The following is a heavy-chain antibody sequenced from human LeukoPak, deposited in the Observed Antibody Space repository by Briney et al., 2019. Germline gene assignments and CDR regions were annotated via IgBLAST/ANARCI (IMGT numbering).Heavy chain of an antibody. CDR1: GFTCSSFS. CDR3: ARDTRRDAENFGGYSYYGMDL. J-gene: IGHJ6*02. D-gene: IGHD5-24*01. Sequence: GGSVRLSCSASGFTCSSFSMNWERPGPGMGLVGWSSISGSGGYMSYPEAVKRPFPISRDTGKDSLYLQMYSLSAGDTAVYYCARDTRRDAENFGGYSYYGMDLRGQGTTVTVSS. CDR2: ISGSGGYM. V-gene: IGHV3-21*01.